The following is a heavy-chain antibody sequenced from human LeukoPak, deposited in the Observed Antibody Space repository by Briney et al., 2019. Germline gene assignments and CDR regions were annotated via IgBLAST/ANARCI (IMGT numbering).Heavy chain of an antibody. Sequence: NSSETLSLTCALYGGSFSSYSWSWTWIRQTPEKGLEWIGEIIEKGNANYNPSLKSRVTIDLDTSKNQFSLKLTSMTAADTAMYYCARGYYPPRWYFDLWGRDTLVTVSS. D-gene: IGHD3-10*01. CDR1: GGSFSSYS. CDR2: IIEKGNA. CDR3: ARGYYPPRWYFDL. V-gene: IGHV4-34*01. J-gene: IGHJ2*01.